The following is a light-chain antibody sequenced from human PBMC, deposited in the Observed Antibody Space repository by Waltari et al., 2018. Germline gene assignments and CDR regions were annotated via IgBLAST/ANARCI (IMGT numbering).Light chain of an antibody. Sequence: QSALTQPASVSGSPGQSITISCTGSSSDVGGYNYVSWYQQYRGTAPKLMFYAVSNRPSGISDRVSGSKSGNTASLTISGLRAEDEADYYCSSYTSSGSLAFGGGTKVTVL. CDR1: SSDVGGYNY. CDR3: SSYTSSGSLA. J-gene: IGLJ2*01. CDR2: AVS. V-gene: IGLV2-14*01.